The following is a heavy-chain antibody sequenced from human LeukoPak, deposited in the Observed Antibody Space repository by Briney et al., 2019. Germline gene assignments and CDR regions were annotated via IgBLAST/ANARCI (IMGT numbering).Heavy chain of an antibody. J-gene: IGHJ6*02. V-gene: IGHV4-59*01. CDR2: IYYSGST. CDR3: ARVLAAAGTEFYYYYGMDV. D-gene: IGHD6-13*01. CDR1: GGSISSYY. Sequence: SETLSLTCTVSGGSISSYYWSWIRQPPGKGLEWIGYIYYSGSTNYNPSLKSRVTISVDTSKSQFSLKLSSVTAADTAVYYCARVLAAAGTEFYYYYGMDVWGQGTTVTVSS.